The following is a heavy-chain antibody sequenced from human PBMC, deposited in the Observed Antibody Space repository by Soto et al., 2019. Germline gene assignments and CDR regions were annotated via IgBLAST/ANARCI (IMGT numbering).Heavy chain of an antibody. CDR3: ARVVTVTLGY. D-gene: IGHD4-17*01. CDR1: GGSITSYY. Sequence: SETLSLTCIVSGGSITSYYWTWIRQPPGKGLEWIGYICHSGTTVYNPSLKSRVTMSVDTSKNQFSLELKSLTAADTAVYYCARVVTVTLGYWGQGAPVTVSS. V-gene: IGHV4-59*01. CDR2: ICHSGTT. J-gene: IGHJ4*02.